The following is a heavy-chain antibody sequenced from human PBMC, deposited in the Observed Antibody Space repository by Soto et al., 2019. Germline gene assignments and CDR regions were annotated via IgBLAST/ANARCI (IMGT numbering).Heavy chain of an antibody. V-gene: IGHV3-30-3*01. CDR2: ISYDGSNK. CDR1: GFTFSSYA. D-gene: IGHD3-22*01. Sequence: PGGSLRLSCAASGFTFSSYAMHWVRQAPGKXLEWVAVISYDGSNKYYADSVKGRFTISRDNSKNALYLQMNSLRAEDTAVYYCARDTIAAPHYYDSSGYYSGAFDIWGQGTMVTVSS. CDR3: ARDTIAAPHYYDSSGYYSGAFDI. J-gene: IGHJ3*02.